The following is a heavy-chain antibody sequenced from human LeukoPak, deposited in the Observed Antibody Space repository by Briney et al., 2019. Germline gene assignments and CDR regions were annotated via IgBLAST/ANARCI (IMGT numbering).Heavy chain of an antibody. Sequence: PSGTLSLTCTVSGAFISSSNWWTWVRQPPGEALEWIGEIYHAGSTKYNPSLRSRLTISVDKSKNSFSLSLTSVTAADTAFYYCARSAAVTGQFDFWGPGTLVTVSS. CDR2: IYHAGST. CDR1: GAFISSSNW. J-gene: IGHJ4*02. CDR3: ARSAAVTGQFDF. D-gene: IGHD6-19*01. V-gene: IGHV4-4*02.